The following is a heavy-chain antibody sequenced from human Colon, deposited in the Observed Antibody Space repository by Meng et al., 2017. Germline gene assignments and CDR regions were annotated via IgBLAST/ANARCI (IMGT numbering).Heavy chain of an antibody. J-gene: IGHJ5*02. CDR3: AKDRLGVVVVITTHWFDP. CDR2: ISGSHGST. CDR1: GFTFSSYA. D-gene: IGHD3-22*01. V-gene: IGHV3-23*01. Sequence: GESLKISCAASGFTFSSYAMSWVRQAPGKGLEWVSTISGSHGSTYYADSVKGRFTISRDNSKNTLFLQMNSLRADDTAVYYCAKDRLGVVVVITTHWFDPWGQGTLVTVSS.